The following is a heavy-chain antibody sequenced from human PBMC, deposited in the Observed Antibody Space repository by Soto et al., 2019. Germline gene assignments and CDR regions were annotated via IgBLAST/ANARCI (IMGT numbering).Heavy chain of an antibody. D-gene: IGHD3-10*01. CDR2: VSYDGSNK. CDR3: ARDSDARMIREIITDDFDY. CDR1: GCTFSRHG. J-gene: IGHJ4*02. Sequence: QVQLVESGGGVVQTGRSLRLSCAASGCTFSRHGMHWVRQAPGKGLEWVAVVSYDGSNKYYSDSVKGRFTISRDSSKNTLYLEMNSLRPEDTAVYYCARDSDARMIREIITDDFDYWGQGTLVTVSS. V-gene: IGHV3-30-3*01.